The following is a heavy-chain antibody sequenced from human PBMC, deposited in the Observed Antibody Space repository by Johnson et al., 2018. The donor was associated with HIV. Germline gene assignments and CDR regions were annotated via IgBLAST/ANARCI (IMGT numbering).Heavy chain of an antibody. CDR1: GFTFSSYG. CDR3: ASVDTAMVDTFDI. Sequence: QMQLVESGGGLVKPGGSLRLSCAASGFTFSSYGMHWVRQAPGKGLAWVAVIRYDGSNKYYADSRKGRFTISRDNSQNTLHLQMNSLRIEDTAVYYCASVDTAMVDTFDIWGQGTMVTVSS. CDR2: IRYDGSNK. J-gene: IGHJ3*02. D-gene: IGHD5-18*01. V-gene: IGHV3-30*02.